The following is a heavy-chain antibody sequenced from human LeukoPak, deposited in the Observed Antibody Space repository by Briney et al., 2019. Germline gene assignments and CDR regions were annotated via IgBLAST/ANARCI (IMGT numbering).Heavy chain of an antibody. V-gene: IGHV3-74*01. D-gene: IGHD6-13*01. CDR2: ISSDGTYT. J-gene: IGHJ4*02. CDR1: GFTFSSHL. CDR3: VGEPGPGYFDY. Sequence: GGSLRLSCAASGFTFSSHLMHWVRQAPGKGLVWVSRISSDGTYTNYADSVRGRFTISRDNAKNTLYLQMNSLRAEDTAVYYCVGEPGPGYFDYWGQGTLVTVSS.